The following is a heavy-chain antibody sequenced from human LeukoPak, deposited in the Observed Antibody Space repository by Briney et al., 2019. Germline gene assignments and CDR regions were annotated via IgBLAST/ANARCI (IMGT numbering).Heavy chain of an antibody. V-gene: IGHV4-38-2*02. J-gene: IGHJ4*02. Sequence: SETLSLTCTVSGYSISSGYYWGWIRQPPGKGLEWIGSIYYSGSTYYNPSLKSRVTISVDTSKNQFSLRLSSVTAADTAVYYCARGEYSSGWYYGYWGQGTLVTVSS. D-gene: IGHD6-19*01. CDR3: ARGEYSSGWYYGY. CDR1: GYSISSGYY. CDR2: IYYSGST.